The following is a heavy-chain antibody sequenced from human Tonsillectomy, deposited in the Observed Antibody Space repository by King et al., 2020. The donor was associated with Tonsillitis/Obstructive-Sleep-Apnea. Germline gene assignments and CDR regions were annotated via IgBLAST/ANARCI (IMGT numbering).Heavy chain of an antibody. CDR1: GDSINNYY. V-gene: IGHV4-59*01. Sequence: VQLQESGPGLVKPSETLSLTCPVSGDSINNYYWSWIRQPPGKGLGWIGYIYYSGVTKYNPSPKSRITISVDTSKNQFSLMLSSVTAADTAVYYCARMSPGRRLFDYWGQGTLVTVSS. J-gene: IGHJ4*02. D-gene: IGHD1-14*01. CDR2: IYYSGVT. CDR3: ARMSPGRRLFDY.